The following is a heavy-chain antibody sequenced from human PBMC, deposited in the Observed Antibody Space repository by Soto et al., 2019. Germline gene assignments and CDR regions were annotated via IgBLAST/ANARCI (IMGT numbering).Heavy chain of an antibody. D-gene: IGHD3-10*01. CDR1: GLTFANYW. CDR3: ARETYRSFYLDY. V-gene: IGHV3-74*01. CDR2: INPDGSRT. J-gene: IGHJ4*02. Sequence: EVQLVESGGGLVQAGGSLRLSCAASGLTFANYWTHWVRQAPGKGLAWVSRINPDGSRTSYADSVTGRFTISRDNAKNTLYLQMNSLRVEDTAVYYCARETYRSFYLDYWGQGTLVTVSS.